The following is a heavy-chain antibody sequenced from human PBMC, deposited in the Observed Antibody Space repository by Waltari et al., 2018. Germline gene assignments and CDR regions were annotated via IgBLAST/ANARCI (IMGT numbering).Heavy chain of an antibody. Sequence: QVQLVQSGAEVKKPGASVKGSCKASGYTFTVYYMHWVRQAPGQGLGWMGRINPTIGGTTYAQKFQGRVTMTRDTSISTAYMELSRLRSDDTAVYYCSITSSSSWDHWGQGTLVTVSS. D-gene: IGHD6-13*01. V-gene: IGHV1-2*06. CDR1: GYTFTVYY. CDR3: SITSSSSWDH. CDR2: INPTIGGT. J-gene: IGHJ4*02.